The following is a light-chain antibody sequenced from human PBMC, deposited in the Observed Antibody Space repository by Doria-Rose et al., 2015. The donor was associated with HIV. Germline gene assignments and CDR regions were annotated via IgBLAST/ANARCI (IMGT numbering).Light chain of an antibody. CDR2: DGS. CDR1: QSFSSTY. V-gene: IGKV3-20*01. CDR3: HQYGTSWT. Sequence: EIVMTQSPGTLSLSPGERATLSCRASQSFSSTYLAWYQQKPGKAPSLLIYDGSTRATGIPDRSSASGSGTDFTLTINRLEPEDFALYYCHQYGTSWTFGQGTKVEI. J-gene: IGKJ1*01.